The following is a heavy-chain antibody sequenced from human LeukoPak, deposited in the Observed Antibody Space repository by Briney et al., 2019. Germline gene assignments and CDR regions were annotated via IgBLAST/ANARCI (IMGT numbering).Heavy chain of an antibody. Sequence: GRSLRLSCAASGFTFNNYAMSWVRQTPDRVLEWVASISYDGKKDFYGDSVKGRFTISRDNAKNSLYLQMNSLRAEDTAVYYCARGARRELPSYYFDYWGQGTLVTVSS. J-gene: IGHJ4*02. D-gene: IGHD1-26*01. CDR2: ISYDGKKD. CDR3: ARGARRELPSYYFDY. V-gene: IGHV3-30*04. CDR1: GFTFNNYA.